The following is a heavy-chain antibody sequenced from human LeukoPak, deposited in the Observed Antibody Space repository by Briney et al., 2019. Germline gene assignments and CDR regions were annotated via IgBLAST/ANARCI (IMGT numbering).Heavy chain of an antibody. CDR3: ARDGSGTYWAYYNWFDP. J-gene: IGHJ5*02. CDR2: NNPNSGGT. D-gene: IGHD3-10*01. CDR1: GYTFTGYY. Sequence: ASVKVSCKASGYTFTGYYMHWVRQAPGQGLEWTGWNNPNSGGTNYAQKFQGRVTMTRNTSISTAYMELSNLRPEDTAVYYCARDGSGTYWAYYNWFDPWGQGTLVTVSS. V-gene: IGHV1-2*02.